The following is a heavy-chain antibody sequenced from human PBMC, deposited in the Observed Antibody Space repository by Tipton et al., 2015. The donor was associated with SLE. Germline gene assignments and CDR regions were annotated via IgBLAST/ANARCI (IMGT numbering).Heavy chain of an antibody. D-gene: IGHD4-23*01. CDR3: ASNSMTHDY. CDR2: ISNNGGLT. J-gene: IGHJ4*02. CDR1: GFSVSNFG. Sequence: SLRLSCVASGFSVSNFGMRWVRQAPGKGLEWVSGISNNGGLTYYADSVKGRFTVSRDNSKNTLFVQLNFLRGEDTAIYYCASNSMTHDYWGQGTLVTVSS. V-gene: IGHV3-23*01.